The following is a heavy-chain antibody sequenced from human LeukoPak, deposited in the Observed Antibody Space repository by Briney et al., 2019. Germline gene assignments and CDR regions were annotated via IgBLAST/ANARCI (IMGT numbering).Heavy chain of an antibody. CDR1: GFTFSSYW. J-gene: IGHJ6*03. Sequence: PGGSLRLSCAASGFTFSSYWMHWVRQAPGKGLVWVSRINSDGSSTSYADSVKGRFTISRDNAKITLFLQMNSLRAEDTAIYYCAKVLPPWYSSRDDNYYMDVWGKGTTVTVSS. D-gene: IGHD6-13*01. CDR3: AKVLPPWYSSRDDNYYMDV. V-gene: IGHV3-74*01. CDR2: INSDGSST.